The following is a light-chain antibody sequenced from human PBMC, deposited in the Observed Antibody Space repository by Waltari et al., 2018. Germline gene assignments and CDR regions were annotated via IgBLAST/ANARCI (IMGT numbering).Light chain of an antibody. CDR3: QQYGSSLYT. CDR2: GAS. Sequence: LSPGERATLSCRASQSVSSSYLAWYQQKPGQAPRLLIYGASSRATGIPDRFSGSGSGTDFTLTISRLEPEDFAVYYCQQYGSSLYTFGQGTKLEIK. J-gene: IGKJ2*01. V-gene: IGKV3-20*01. CDR1: QSVSSSY.